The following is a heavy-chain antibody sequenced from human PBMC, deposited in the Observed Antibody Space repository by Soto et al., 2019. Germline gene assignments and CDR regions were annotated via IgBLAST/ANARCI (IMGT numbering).Heavy chain of an antibody. J-gene: IGHJ6*02. CDR2: ISRSSRNI. D-gene: IGHD6-19*01. V-gene: IGHV3-21*01. CDR1: GFTFSNYT. CDR3: AIDLKVAGTNSFYCYGMDV. Sequence: EVQLVESGGGLVKPGGSLTLSCAASGFTFSNYTMNWVRQAPGKGLEWVSPISRSSRNIYYADSVKGRFTSSRDNAKKALYLHMNSLRAGDTAVYYCAIDLKVAGTNSFYCYGMDVWGQGTTVTVSS.